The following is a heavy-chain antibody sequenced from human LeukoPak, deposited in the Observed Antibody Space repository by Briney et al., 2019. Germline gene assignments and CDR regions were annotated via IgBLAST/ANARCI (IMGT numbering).Heavy chain of an antibody. Sequence: PGGSLRLSCAASGFTFDDYGMSWVRQAPGKGLEWVSGINWNGGSTGYADSVKGRFTISRDNAKNSLYLQMNSLRAEDTAVYYCVRVDSSGYGLHWGLDYWGQGTLVTVSS. J-gene: IGHJ4*02. D-gene: IGHD3-22*01. CDR1: GFTFDDYG. CDR3: VRVDSSGYGLHWGLDY. CDR2: INWNGGST. V-gene: IGHV3-20*04.